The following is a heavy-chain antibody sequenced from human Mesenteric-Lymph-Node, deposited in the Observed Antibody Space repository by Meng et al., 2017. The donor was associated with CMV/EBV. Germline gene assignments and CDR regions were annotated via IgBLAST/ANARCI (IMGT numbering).Heavy chain of an antibody. Sequence: GESLKISCAASGFSFSNYAMHWVRQALGKGLEWVAFITYEGVNKFYVDSVKGRFTISRDNSKNTVSLQMNSLRAEDTAVYYCARDRDIEAAGMSMDVWGQGTTVTVSS. CDR1: GFSFSNYA. D-gene: IGHD6-13*01. J-gene: IGHJ6*02. CDR2: ITYEGVNK. CDR3: ARDRDIEAAGMSMDV. V-gene: IGHV3-30-3*01.